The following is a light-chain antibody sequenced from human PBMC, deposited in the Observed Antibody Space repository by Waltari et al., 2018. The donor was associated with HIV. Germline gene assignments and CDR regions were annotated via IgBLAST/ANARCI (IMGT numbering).Light chain of an antibody. CDR3: QSYDSSLSGWV. J-gene: IGLJ3*02. CDR1: SSNIGTGYD. V-gene: IGLV1-40*01. CDR2: GNS. Sequence: QSVLTQPPSVSGAPGQRVPIPCTESSSNIGTGYDVHWYQQLPRTAPKLLIYGNSNRPSGVPDRFSGSKSGTSASLAITGLQAEDEADYYCQSYDSSLSGWVFGGGTKLTVL.